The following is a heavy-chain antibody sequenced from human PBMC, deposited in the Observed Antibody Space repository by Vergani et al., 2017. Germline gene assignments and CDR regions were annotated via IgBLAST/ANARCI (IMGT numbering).Heavy chain of an antibody. Sequence: QVQLQESGPGLVKPSETLSLTCAVSGYSISSGYYWGWIRQPPGKGLEWIGSIYHSGSTYYNPSLKSRVTISVDTSKNQFSLKLSSVTAADTAGYYCARLTGYWGQGTLVTVSS. CDR2: IYHSGST. CDR1: GYSISSGYY. D-gene: IGHD3-10*01. CDR3: ARLTGY. J-gene: IGHJ4*02. V-gene: IGHV4-38-2*01.